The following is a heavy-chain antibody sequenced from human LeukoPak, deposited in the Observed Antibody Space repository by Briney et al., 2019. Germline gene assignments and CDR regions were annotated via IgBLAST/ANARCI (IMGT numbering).Heavy chain of an antibody. J-gene: IGHJ6*03. CDR2: INHSGST. Sequence: SETLSLTCTVSGGSISSSSYYWGWIRQPPGKGLEWIGEINHSGSTNYNPSLKSRVTISVDTSKNQFSLKLSSVTAADTAVYYCARGARITMVRGVRRAYYMDVWGKGTTVTISS. V-gene: IGHV4-39*07. CDR1: GGSISSSSYY. D-gene: IGHD3-10*01. CDR3: ARGARITMVRGVRRAYYMDV.